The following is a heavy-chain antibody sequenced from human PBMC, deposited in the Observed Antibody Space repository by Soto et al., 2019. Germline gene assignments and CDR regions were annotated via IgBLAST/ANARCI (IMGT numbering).Heavy chain of an antibody. CDR3: ARVRAARKFDY. D-gene: IGHD6-6*01. CDR2: ISSSSSYI. V-gene: IGHV3-21*01. Sequence: PGGSLRLSCAASGFTFSSYSMNWVRQAPGEGLEWVSSISSSSSYIYYADSVKGRFTISRDNAKNSLYLQMNSLRAEDTAVYYCARVRAARKFDYWGQGTLVTVSS. CDR1: GFTFSSYS. J-gene: IGHJ4*02.